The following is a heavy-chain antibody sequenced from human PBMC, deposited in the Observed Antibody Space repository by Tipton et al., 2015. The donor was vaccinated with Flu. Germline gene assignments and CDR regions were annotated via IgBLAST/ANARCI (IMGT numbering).Heavy chain of an antibody. D-gene: IGHD3-3*01. CDR2: IIPILGIA. J-gene: IGHJ6*02. Sequence: QMQLVQSGAEVKKPGSSVKVSCKASGGTFSSYAISWVRQAPGQGLEWMGRIIPILGIANYAQKFQGRVTITADKSTSTAYMELSSLRSEDTAVYYCARDRDSDYDFWSGTWGMDVWGQGTTVTVSS. CDR1: GGTFSSYA. CDR3: ARDRDSDYDFWSGTWGMDV. V-gene: IGHV1-69*09.